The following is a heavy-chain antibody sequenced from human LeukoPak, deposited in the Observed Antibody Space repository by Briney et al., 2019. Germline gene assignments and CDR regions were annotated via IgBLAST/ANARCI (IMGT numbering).Heavy chain of an antibody. V-gene: IGHV3-21*01. CDR1: GFTFSSYA. Sequence: AGGSLRLSCAASGFTFSSYAMSWVRQAPGKGLEWVSSISSSSSYIYYADSVKGRFTISRDNAKNSLYLQMNSLRAEDTAVYYCARGPRQYCSSTSCYLDYWGQGTLVTVSS. D-gene: IGHD2-2*01. CDR2: ISSSSSYI. CDR3: ARGPRQYCSSTSCYLDY. J-gene: IGHJ4*02.